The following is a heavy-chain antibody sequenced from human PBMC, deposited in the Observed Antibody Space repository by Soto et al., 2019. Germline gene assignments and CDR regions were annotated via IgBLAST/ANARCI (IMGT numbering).Heavy chain of an antibody. V-gene: IGHV4-59*01. CDR3: ARGSSTAEK. D-gene: IGHD4-17*01. CDR2: VYHTGTT. J-gene: IGHJ4*02. Sequence: PSETLSLTCTVSGASISSAYWNWVRQPPGKRMEWIGYVYHTGTTTYNPSLKSRVTISMDTSKNQFSLNLTSVTATDTAVYYCARGSSTAEKWGQGMLVSVSS. CDR1: GASISSAY.